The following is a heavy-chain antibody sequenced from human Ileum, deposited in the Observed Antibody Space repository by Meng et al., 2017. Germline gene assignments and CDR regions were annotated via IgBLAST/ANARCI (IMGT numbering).Heavy chain of an antibody. J-gene: IGHJ6*02. D-gene: IGHD2-2*01. Sequence: ASVKVSCKASGYTLTNYGISWVRQAPGQGLEWMGWISAYNGNTNYAQKLQGRVTMTTDTTTSTAYMELMSLKSDDTAVYYCARDRCSNTACYVTGSAQYSDYYYGMDVWGQGTTVTGYS. CDR2: ISAYNGNT. V-gene: IGHV1-18*01. CDR1: GYTLTNYG. CDR3: ARDRCSNTACYVTGSAQYSDYYYGMDV.